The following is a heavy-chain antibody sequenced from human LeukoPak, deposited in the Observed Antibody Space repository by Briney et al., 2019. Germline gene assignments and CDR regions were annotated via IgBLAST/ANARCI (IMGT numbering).Heavy chain of an antibody. CDR3: AKSYGAYLGYFDS. J-gene: IGHJ4*02. V-gene: IGHV3-23*01. CDR1: GFTFSSYA. Sequence: TGGSLRLSCAASGFTFSSYAMSWVRQAPGKGLEWVSVISGSGGSTYYADSVKGRFTISRDNSKNTLYLQMNSLRAEDTAVYYCAKSYGAYLGYFDSWGQGTLVTVSS. CDR2: ISGSGGST. D-gene: IGHD4-17*01.